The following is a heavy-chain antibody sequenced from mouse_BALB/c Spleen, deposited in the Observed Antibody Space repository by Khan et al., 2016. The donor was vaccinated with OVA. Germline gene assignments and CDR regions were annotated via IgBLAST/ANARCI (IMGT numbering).Heavy chain of an antibody. D-gene: IGHD3-3*01. CDR2: INYSGRT. CDR3: ARGRAY. J-gene: IGHJ3*01. CDR1: DYSITSDYA. V-gene: IGHV3-2*02. Sequence: EVQLQESGPGLVKPSQSLSLTCTVTDYSITSDYAWNWIRQFPGNKLEWMGYINYSGRTSYSPSLKSRISITRATSKNKFFLPLNSVTPEANATYFCARGRAYWGQGTLVTVSA.